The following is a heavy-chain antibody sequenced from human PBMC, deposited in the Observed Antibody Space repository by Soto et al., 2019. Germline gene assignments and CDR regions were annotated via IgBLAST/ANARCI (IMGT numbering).Heavy chain of an antibody. CDR1: GFTFSSYA. CDR3: AKDRIEARQIIFFDY. D-gene: IGHD6-6*01. V-gene: IGHV3-23*01. J-gene: IGHJ4*02. CDR2: ISGGGGTT. Sequence: PGGSLRLSCAASGFTFSSYAMSWVRQAPGKGLEWVSTISGGGGTTYYADSVKGRFTISRDNSKNTLYLQMNSLRAEDTAVYYCAKDRIEARQIIFFDYWGQGTLVTVSS.